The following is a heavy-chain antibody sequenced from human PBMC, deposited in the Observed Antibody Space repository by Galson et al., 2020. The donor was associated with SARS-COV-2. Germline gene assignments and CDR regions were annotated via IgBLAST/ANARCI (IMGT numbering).Heavy chain of an antibody. V-gene: IGHV1-2*02. J-gene: IGHJ4*02. Sequence: GESLKISCNASGYSFTGYSLHWLRQAPGKGLAWMEWINPNSGSTSYAQNSQDRLTMTRDTSINTAYMELSRLRSDDMAVYYCAKGTLYYYNSGSYRFYSWGQGTLVTVSS. D-gene: IGHD3-10*01. CDR1: GYSFTGYS. CDR3: AKGTLYYYNSGSYRFYS. CDR2: INPNSGST.